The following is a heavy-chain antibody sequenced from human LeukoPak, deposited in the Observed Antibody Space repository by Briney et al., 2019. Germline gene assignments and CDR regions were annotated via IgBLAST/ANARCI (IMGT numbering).Heavy chain of an antibody. V-gene: IGHV3-23*01. CDR2: ISGSGGRA. D-gene: IGHD6-13*01. J-gene: IGHJ4*02. Sequence: GGSLRLSCAASGFRFSDFTMTWVRQAPGKGLEWVSGISGSGGRAYYADSVKGRFSISRDNSKNTLYLQMNSLRAEDTAVYYCAKEETAAAANFDYWGQGSLVTVSA. CDR3: AKEETAAAANFDY. CDR1: GFRFSDFT.